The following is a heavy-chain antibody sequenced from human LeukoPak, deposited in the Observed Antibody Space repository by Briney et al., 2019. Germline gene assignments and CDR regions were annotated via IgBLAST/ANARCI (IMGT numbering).Heavy chain of an antibody. CDR1: GEALSELS. CDR2: FDLKDGEP. D-gene: IGHD6-13*01. Sequence: ASVKVSCKVSGEALSELSIHWGREAPGKGVEWRGGFDLKDGEPIYAHKLQGRDTMTEDTSTDTAYMELSSLRPEHTAVYYCATFWDTYSSSWADAFDIWGQGTMVTVPS. V-gene: IGHV1-24*01. CDR3: ATFWDTYSSSWADAFDI. J-gene: IGHJ3*02.